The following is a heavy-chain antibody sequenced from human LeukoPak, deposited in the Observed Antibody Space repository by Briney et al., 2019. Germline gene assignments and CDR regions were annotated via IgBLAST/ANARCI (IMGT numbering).Heavy chain of an antibody. CDR1: GGSFSGYY. J-gene: IGHJ3*02. D-gene: IGHD3-22*01. V-gene: IGHV4-34*01. CDR3: ARVQPAYYDSSGYYYWDAFDI. CDR2: INHSGST. Sequence: SETLSLTCAVYGGSFSGYYWSWIRQPPGKGLEWIGEINHSGSTNYNPSLKSRVTISVDTSKNQFSLKLSSVTAADTAVYYCARVQPAYYDSSGYYYWDAFDIWGQGTMVTVSS.